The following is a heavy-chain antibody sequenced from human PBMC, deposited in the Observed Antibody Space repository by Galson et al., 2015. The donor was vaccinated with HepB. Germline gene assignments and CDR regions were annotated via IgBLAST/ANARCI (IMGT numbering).Heavy chain of an antibody. CDR3: AKGTPNIDY. Sequence: SLRLSCAASGFTFSSLGMTWVRQAPGKGLECVSAISVSGGSRDYAESVKGRFTISRDNSKNMLYLQTNNLRVEDTAVYYCAKGTPNIDYWGQGTLVPVSS. CDR2: ISVSGGSR. J-gene: IGHJ4*02. V-gene: IGHV3-23*01. CDR1: GFTFSSLG.